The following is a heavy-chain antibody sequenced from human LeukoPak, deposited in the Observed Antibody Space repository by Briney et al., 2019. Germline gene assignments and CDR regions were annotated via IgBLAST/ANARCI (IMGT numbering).Heavy chain of an antibody. V-gene: IGHV3-23*01. CDR2: ISGSGGST. CDR1: GGSISSSSYY. Sequence: PSETLSLTCTVSGGSISSSSYYWGWVRQAPRKGLEWVSTISGSGGSTYYADSVKGRFTISRDNSKNTLFLQMNSLRAEDTAVYYCAKDGKSYGSGNDAFDIWGQGTMVTVSS. D-gene: IGHD3-10*01. CDR3: AKDGKSYGSGNDAFDI. J-gene: IGHJ3*02.